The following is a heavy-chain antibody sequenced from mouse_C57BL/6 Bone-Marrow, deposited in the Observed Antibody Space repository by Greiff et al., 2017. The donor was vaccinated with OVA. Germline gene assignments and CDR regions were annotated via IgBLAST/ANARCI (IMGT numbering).Heavy chain of an antibody. V-gene: IGHV5-12*01. Sequence: EVQRVESGGGLVQPGGSLKLSCAASGFTFSDYYMYWVRQTPEKRLEWVAYISNGGGSTYYPDTVKGRFTIARDNAKNTLYLQMSRLKSEDTAMYYCARHEGGYYYFDYWGQGTTLTVSS. J-gene: IGHJ2*01. CDR2: ISNGGGST. D-gene: IGHD2-3*01. CDR1: GFTFSDYY. CDR3: ARHEGGYYYFDY.